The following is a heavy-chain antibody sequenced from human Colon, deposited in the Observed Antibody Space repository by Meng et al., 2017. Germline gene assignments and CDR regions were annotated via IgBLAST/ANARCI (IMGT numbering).Heavy chain of an antibody. J-gene: IGHJ4*02. V-gene: IGHV3-21*01. Sequence: GESLQISCAASGFTFSSYSMNWVRQAPGKGLEWVSSISSSSSYIYSADSVKGRFTISRDNAKNSLYLQMNSLRAEDTAVYYCARAMGSGIYGIDYWGQGTLVTVSS. CDR1: GFTFSSYS. CDR2: ISSSSSYI. CDR3: ARAMGSGIYGIDY. D-gene: IGHD3-10*01.